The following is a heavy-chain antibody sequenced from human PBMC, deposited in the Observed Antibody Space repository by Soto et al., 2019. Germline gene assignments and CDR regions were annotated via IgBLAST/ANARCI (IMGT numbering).Heavy chain of an antibody. V-gene: IGHV3-33*01. D-gene: IGHD6-6*01. Sequence: QVQLAESGGGVVQPGRSLRLSCAASGFTFSSYGMHWVRQAPGKGLEWVAVIWYDGSNKYYADSVKGRFTISRDNSKNTLYLQMNSLRAEDTAVYYCASGPRRWGSSSMAYYYGMDVWGQGTTVTVSS. CDR3: ASGPRRWGSSSMAYYYGMDV. CDR1: GFTFSSYG. CDR2: IWYDGSNK. J-gene: IGHJ6*02.